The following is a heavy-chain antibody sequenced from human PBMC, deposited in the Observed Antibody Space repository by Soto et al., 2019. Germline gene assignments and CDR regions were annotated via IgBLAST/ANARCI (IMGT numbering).Heavy chain of an antibody. D-gene: IGHD3-22*01. CDR1: GGTFSSYA. J-gene: IGHJ4*02. CDR2: IIPIFGTA. Sequence: SVKVSCKASGGTFSSYAISWVRQAPGQGLEWMGGIIPIFGTANYAQKFQGRVTITADESTSTAYMELSSLRSEDTAVYYCAREDSSGSYFDYWGQGTLVTVSS. CDR3: AREDSSGSYFDY. V-gene: IGHV1-69*13.